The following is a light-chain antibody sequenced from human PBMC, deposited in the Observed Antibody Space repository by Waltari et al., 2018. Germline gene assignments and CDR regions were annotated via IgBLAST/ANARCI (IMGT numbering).Light chain of an antibody. CDR2: KAS. V-gene: IGKV1-5*03. CDR3: QQYNSYSYT. Sequence: DIQMTQSPSTRSASVGDRVTITCRASQSISSWLAWYQQKPGKAPKLLIYKASSLESGVPSRFSGSGSGTEFTLTISSLQPDDFATYYCQQYNSYSYTFGQGTNLEIK. CDR1: QSISSW. J-gene: IGKJ2*01.